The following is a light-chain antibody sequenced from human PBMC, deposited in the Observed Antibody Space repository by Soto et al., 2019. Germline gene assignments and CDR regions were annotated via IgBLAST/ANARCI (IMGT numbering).Light chain of an antibody. J-gene: IGKJ3*01. V-gene: IGKV1-27*01. CDR2: ATS. CDR1: QDISKF. Sequence: DIPMTQSPSSLSASVGDRVTITCRASQDISKFLAWYQQKPGKAPKLLIYATSTLQSGVPLRFSGSGSGTDFTLTISSLQPEDVATYYCQKYNSAPLTFGPGTKVDV. CDR3: QKYNSAPLT.